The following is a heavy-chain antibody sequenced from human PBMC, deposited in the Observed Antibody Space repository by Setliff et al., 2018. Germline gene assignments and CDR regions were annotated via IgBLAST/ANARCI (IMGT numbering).Heavy chain of an antibody. D-gene: IGHD2-15*01. CDR3: ARTCSGSGCYAGLES. J-gene: IGHJ4*02. CDR2: IWDDGVKK. Sequence: PGGSLRLSCEASGFTFSHYPMHWVRQAPGKGLEWVAVIWDDGVKKYHADSVKGRFTISRDNSKNTLYLQMNSLRPEDTAVYYCARTCSGSGCYAGLESWGQGTPVTVSS. CDR1: GFTFSHYP. V-gene: IGHV3-30-3*01.